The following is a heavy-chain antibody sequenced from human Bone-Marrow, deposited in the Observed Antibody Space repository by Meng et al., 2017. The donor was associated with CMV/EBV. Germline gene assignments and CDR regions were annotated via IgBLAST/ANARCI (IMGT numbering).Heavy chain of an antibody. CDR1: GGSISSYY. V-gene: IGHV4-59*01. Sequence: SETLSLTCTVAGGSISSYYWRWIRQPPGKGLEWIGYIHYSGSTNYNPSLKSRVTISVDTYKNQFSLKLNSVTAADTAGYYCARGCSSTSCYTAFDYWGQGTLATVSS. CDR2: IHYSGST. J-gene: IGHJ4*02. D-gene: IGHD2-2*02. CDR3: ARGCSSTSCYTAFDY.